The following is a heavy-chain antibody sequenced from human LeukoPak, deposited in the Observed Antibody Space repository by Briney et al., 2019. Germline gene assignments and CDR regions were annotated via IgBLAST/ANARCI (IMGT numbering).Heavy chain of an antibody. J-gene: IGHJ5*02. CDR1: GGSISSSSYY. D-gene: IGHD2-15*01. CDR3: AREHYCSGGSCFEGWFDP. Sequence: SETLSLTCTVSGGSISSSSYYWSWIRQPAGRGLEWIGRIYTSGSTNYNPSLKSRVTMSVDTSKNQFSLKLSSVTAADTAVYYCAREHYCSGGSCFEGWFDPWGQGTLVTVSS. CDR2: IYTSGST. V-gene: IGHV4-61*02.